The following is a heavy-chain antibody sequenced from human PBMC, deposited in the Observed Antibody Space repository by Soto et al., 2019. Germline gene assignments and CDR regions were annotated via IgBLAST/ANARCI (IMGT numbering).Heavy chain of an antibody. CDR2: IIPIFGTA. CDR1: GGTFSSYA. D-gene: IGHD6-19*01. J-gene: IGHJ6*02. CDR3: ARVRAVAATSYYYGMDV. V-gene: IGHV1-69*13. Sequence: GASVKVSCKASGGTFSSYAISWVRQAPGQGLEWMGGIIPIFGTANYAQKFQGRVTITADESTSTAYMELSSLRSEDTAVYYCARVRAVAATSYYYGMDVWGQGTTVTVSS.